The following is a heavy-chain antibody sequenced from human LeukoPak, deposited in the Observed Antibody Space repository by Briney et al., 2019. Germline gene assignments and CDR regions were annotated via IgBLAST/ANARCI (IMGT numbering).Heavy chain of an antibody. Sequence: PSEALSLTCAVYGGSFSGYYWSWIRQPPGKGLEWVGEINHSGSTNYNPSLKSRVTISVDTSKNQFSLKLSSVTAADTAVYYCARGPRVRYYYDSSGYRTEYFQHWGQGTLVTVSS. J-gene: IGHJ1*01. CDR1: GGSFSGYY. CDR3: ARGPRVRYYYDSSGYRTEYFQH. D-gene: IGHD3-22*01. V-gene: IGHV4-34*01. CDR2: INHSGST.